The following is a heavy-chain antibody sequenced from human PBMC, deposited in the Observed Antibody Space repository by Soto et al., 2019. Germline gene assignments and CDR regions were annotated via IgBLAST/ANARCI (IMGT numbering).Heavy chain of an antibody. CDR3: AKPNPKTAMARKVDYYYYGMDV. CDR1: GFTFRSYG. CDR2: ISYDGSNK. Sequence: PGGSQRLSSTSSGFTFRSYGMHWVRQAPGKGLEWVAVISYDGSNKYYADSVKGRFTISRDNSKNTLYLQMNSLRAEDTAVYYCAKPNPKTAMARKVDYYYYGMDVWGQGTTVTVSS. D-gene: IGHD5-18*01. J-gene: IGHJ6*02. V-gene: IGHV3-30*18.